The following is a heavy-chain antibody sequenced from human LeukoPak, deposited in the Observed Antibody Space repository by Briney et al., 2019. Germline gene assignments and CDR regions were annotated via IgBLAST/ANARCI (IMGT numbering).Heavy chain of an antibody. CDR1: GGSISSGGYY. Sequence: PSETLSLTCTVSGGSISSGGYYWSWIRQHPGKGLEWIGYIYYSGSTYYNPSFKSRVTISVDTSKNQFSLKLSSVTAADTAVYYCARPYYYDSRIDPWGQGILVTVSS. J-gene: IGHJ5*02. D-gene: IGHD3-22*01. V-gene: IGHV4-31*03. CDR3: ARPYYYDSRIDP. CDR2: IYYSGST.